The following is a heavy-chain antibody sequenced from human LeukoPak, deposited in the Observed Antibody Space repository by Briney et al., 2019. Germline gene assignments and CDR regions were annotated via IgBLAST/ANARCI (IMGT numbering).Heavy chain of an antibody. CDR2: INPDSGGT. V-gene: IGHV1-2*02. D-gene: IGHD6-13*01. Sequence: ASVKVSCKASGYTFTGYYMNWVRQAPGQGLEWLGWINPDSGGTNYAQKFQGRVTMTRDTSISTAYMELSRLTSDDTAVYYCARHSSSWGDYYNGMDVWGQGTTVTVSS. J-gene: IGHJ6*02. CDR3: ARHSSSWGDYYNGMDV. CDR1: GYTFTGYY.